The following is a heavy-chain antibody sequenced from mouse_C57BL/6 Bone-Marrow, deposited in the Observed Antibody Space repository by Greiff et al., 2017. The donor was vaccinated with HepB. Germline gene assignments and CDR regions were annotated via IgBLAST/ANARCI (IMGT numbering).Heavy chain of an antibody. CDR3: ARYGYDWYFDV. CDR2: IYPGGGYT. D-gene: IGHD2-2*01. Sequence: VKLMESGAELVRPGTSVKMSCKASGYTFTNYWIGWAKQRPGHGLEWIGDIYPGGGYTNYNEKFKGKATLTADKSSSTAYMQFSSLTSEDSAIYYCARYGYDWYFDVWGTGTTVTVSS. V-gene: IGHV1-63*01. CDR1: GYTFTNYW. J-gene: IGHJ1*03.